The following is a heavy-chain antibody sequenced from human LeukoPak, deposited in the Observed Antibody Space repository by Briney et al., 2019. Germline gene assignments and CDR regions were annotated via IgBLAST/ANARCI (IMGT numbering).Heavy chain of an antibody. CDR2: INPSGGST. Sequence: ASVKVSCKASGYTFTHYYIHWVRQAPGQGLEWMGIINPSGGSTSYAQKFQGRVTMTRDMSTSTVYMDLSSLRSEDTAVYYCARDLRRWLQLFDYWGQGTLVTVSS. CDR1: GYTFTHYY. J-gene: IGHJ4*02. V-gene: IGHV1-46*01. CDR3: ARDLRRWLQLFDY. D-gene: IGHD5-24*01.